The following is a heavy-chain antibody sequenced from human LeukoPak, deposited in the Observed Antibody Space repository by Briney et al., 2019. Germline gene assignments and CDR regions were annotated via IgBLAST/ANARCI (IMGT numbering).Heavy chain of an antibody. D-gene: IGHD3-10*01. Sequence: GGSLRLSCAASGFTFSSYIMNWVRQAPGKGLEWVSSISSSSSYIYYADSVKGRFTISRDNAKNSLYLQMNSLRAEDTAVYYCARDSSVVRGAFDYWGQGTLVTVSS. CDR2: ISSSSSYI. CDR3: ARDSSVVRGAFDY. J-gene: IGHJ4*02. CDR1: GFTFSSYI. V-gene: IGHV3-21*01.